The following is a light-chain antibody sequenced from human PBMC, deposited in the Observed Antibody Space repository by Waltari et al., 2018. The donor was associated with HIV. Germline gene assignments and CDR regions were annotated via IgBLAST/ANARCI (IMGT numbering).Light chain of an antibody. J-gene: IGKJ4*01. V-gene: IGKV3-20*01. CDR3: QQYVTSPLT. CDR2: GAA. CDR1: QSVSSSY. Sequence: EIVLTQSPGTLSLSPGERATLSCRASQSVSSSYLAWYQQKPGQAPRLLIYGAASRATGIPDRFSGSGSGTDFTLTISRLEPEDFAVYYCQQYVTSPLTFGGWTKVESK.